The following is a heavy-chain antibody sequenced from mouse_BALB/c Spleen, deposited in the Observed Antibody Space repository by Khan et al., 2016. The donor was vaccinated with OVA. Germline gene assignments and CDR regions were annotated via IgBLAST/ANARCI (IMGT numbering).Heavy chain of an antibody. CDR3: AKTGGTYDGYFGYFNF. V-gene: IGHV1-87*01. D-gene: IGHD2-3*01. CDR1: GYTFTSYW. CDR2: IYPGIGDT. Sequence: QVQLQQPGAELARPGASVKLSCKASGYTFTSYWMQWVKQRPGQGLEWIGAIYPGIGDTRYTQKFRGKATLTADKSSTKAYMQLSSLASEDSAVYYSAKTGGTYDGYFGYFNFWGAGTTVTVSS. J-gene: IGHJ1*01.